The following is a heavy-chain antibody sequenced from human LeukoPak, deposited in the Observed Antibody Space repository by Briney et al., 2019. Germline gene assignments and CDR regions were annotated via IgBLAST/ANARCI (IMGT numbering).Heavy chain of an antibody. CDR3: ARYSSSWHSLGYMDV. V-gene: IGHV1-2*02. CDR2: INPNNGGT. CDR1: GYTFTHYY. J-gene: IGHJ6*03. D-gene: IGHD6-13*01. Sequence: ASVKVSCKTSGYTFTHYYMHWVRQAPGQGLEWMGWINPNNGGTNYAQKFQGRVTMTRDTSISTAYMELSSLRSDDTAVYYCARYSSSWHSLGYMDVWGKGTTVTISS.